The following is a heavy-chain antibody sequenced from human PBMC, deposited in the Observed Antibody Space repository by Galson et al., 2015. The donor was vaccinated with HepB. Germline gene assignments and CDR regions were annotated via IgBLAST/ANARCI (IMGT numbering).Heavy chain of an antibody. CDR3: ARHSSGWYSGRWFDP. CDR1: GYSFNSYW. CDR2: IYPGDSDT. J-gene: IGHJ5*02. Sequence: QSGAEVKKPGESLKISCKGSGYSFNSYWIGWVRQMPGKGLEWLGIIYPGDSDTRYSPSFRGQVSISADKSISTAYLQWSSLKASDTAIYYCARHSSGWYSGRWFDPWGQGTLVTVSS. V-gene: IGHV5-51*01. D-gene: IGHD6-19*01.